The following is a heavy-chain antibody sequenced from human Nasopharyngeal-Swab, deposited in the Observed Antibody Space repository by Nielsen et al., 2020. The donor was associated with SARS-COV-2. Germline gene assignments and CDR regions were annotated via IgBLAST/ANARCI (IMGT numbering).Heavy chain of an antibody. D-gene: IGHD3-10*01. CDR1: GYTFISYY. CDR2: INPSGGST. Sequence: ASVKVSCKASGYTFISYYMHWVRQAPGQGLEWMGIINPSGGSTSYAQKFQGRVTMTRDTSTSTVYMELSSLRSEDTAVYYCAREATYYYGSGSYPWFDPWGQGTLVTVSS. CDR3: AREATYYYGSGSYPWFDP. J-gene: IGHJ5*02. V-gene: IGHV1-46*01.